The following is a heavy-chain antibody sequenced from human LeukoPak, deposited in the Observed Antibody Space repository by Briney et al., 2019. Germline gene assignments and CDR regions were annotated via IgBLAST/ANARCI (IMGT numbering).Heavy chain of an antibody. CDR2: ISSSSSYI. J-gene: IGHJ3*02. Sequence: GGSLRLSYAASGVTFSSYSMNWVRQAPGKGLEWVSSISSSSSYIYYADSVKGRFTISRDNAKNSLYLQMNSLRAEDTAVYYCARDLAIFGVVIASGAFDIWGQGTMVTVSS. CDR1: GVTFSSYS. D-gene: IGHD3-3*01. V-gene: IGHV3-21*01. CDR3: ARDLAIFGVVIASGAFDI.